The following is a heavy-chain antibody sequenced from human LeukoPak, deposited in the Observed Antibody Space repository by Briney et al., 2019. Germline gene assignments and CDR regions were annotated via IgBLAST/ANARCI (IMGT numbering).Heavy chain of an antibody. V-gene: IGHV1-69*05. CDR1: GGTLSSYA. Sequence: SVKVSCKASGGTLSSYAISRVRQAPGQGLEWMGGIIPIFGTANHAQKFQGRVTITTDESTSTAYMELSSLRSEDTAVYYCARWWYKPRGWFDPWGQGTLVTVSS. J-gene: IGHJ5*02. D-gene: IGHD2-15*01. CDR2: IIPIFGTA. CDR3: ARWWYKPRGWFDP.